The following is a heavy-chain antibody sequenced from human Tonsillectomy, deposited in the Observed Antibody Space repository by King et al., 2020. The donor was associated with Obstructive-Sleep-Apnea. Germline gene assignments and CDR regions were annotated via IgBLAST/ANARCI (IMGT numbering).Heavy chain of an antibody. J-gene: IGHJ5*02. CDR3: ETAGGGWYDD. CDR2: IRTYNGKT. D-gene: IGHD4-23*01. CDR1: GYTFTNYN. Sequence: VQLVQSGAEVKSPGASVKVSCKASGYTFTNYNIIWVRQAPGQGLDWMGWIRTYNGKTEYAQKFQGRVGMTTETATSTAYMELRSLRSDDTAVYYCETAGGGWYDDWGQGTLVTVSS. V-gene: IGHV1-18*04.